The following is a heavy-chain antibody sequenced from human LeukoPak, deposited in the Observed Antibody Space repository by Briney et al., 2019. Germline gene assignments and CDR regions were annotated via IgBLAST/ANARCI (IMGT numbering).Heavy chain of an antibody. D-gene: IGHD3-10*01. CDR2: ISGSGGST. Sequence: GGSLRLSCAASGFTFSSYAMNWVRQAPGKGLEWVSGISGSGGSTHYADSVKGRFTISRDNSKNTLYLQVNSLRVEDTALYYCAKDQTPYGSGSYSPIDYWGQGTLVTVSS. CDR1: GFTFSSYA. CDR3: AKDQTPYGSGSYSPIDY. J-gene: IGHJ4*02. V-gene: IGHV3-23*01.